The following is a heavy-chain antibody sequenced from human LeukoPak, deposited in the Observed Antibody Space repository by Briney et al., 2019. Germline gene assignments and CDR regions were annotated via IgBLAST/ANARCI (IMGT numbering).Heavy chain of an antibody. V-gene: IGHV4-34*01. Sequence: PSETLSLTCAVYGGSFSGYYWSWIRQPPGKGLEWIGEINHSGSTNYNPSLKSRVTISVDTSKNQFSLKLSSVTAADTAVYYCARDRYYDSSGYLLGDAFDIWGQGTMVTVSS. J-gene: IGHJ3*02. CDR2: INHSGST. CDR1: GGSFSGYY. D-gene: IGHD3-22*01. CDR3: ARDRYYDSSGYLLGDAFDI.